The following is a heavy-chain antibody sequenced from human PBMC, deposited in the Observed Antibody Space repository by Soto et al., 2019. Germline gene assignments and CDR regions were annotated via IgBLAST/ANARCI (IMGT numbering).Heavy chain of an antibody. Sequence: GESLKISCEGSGYSFKAHWITWVRQMPGKGLEWVGRIDPSDSYISYSPSFQGHVTISADKSISTAYLQWSSLKASDTAMYYCARSPLPSIYYDSSGYYYYYGMDVWGQGTTVTVSS. CDR2: IDPSDSYI. D-gene: IGHD3-22*01. J-gene: IGHJ6*02. CDR1: GYSFKAHW. CDR3: ARSPLPSIYYDSSGYYYYYGMDV. V-gene: IGHV5-10-1*01.